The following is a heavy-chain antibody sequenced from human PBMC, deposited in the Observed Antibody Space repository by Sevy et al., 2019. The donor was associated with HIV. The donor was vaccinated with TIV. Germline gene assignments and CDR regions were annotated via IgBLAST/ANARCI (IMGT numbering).Heavy chain of an antibody. Sequence: SETLSLTCTVSGGSISSYYWSWIRQPPGKGLEWIGYIYYSGSTNYNPPLKSRVTISVDTSKNQFSLKLSSVTAADTAVYYCARVRYSSSWYPDWFDPWGQGTLVTVSS. CDR3: ARVRYSSSWYPDWFDP. CDR2: IYYSGST. V-gene: IGHV4-59*01. D-gene: IGHD6-13*01. CDR1: GGSISSYY. J-gene: IGHJ5*02.